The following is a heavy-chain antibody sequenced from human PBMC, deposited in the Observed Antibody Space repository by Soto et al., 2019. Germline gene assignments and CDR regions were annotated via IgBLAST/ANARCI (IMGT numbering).Heavy chain of an antibody. D-gene: IGHD4-17*01. J-gene: IGHJ6*02. CDR2: IRSKAYGGTT. CDR3: TRCFGDYVSYYGMDV. Sequence: SGGSLRLSCTASGFTFGDYAMSWFRQAPGKGLKWVGFIRSKAYGGTTEYASSVKGRFTISRDDSKSISYLQMNSLKTEDTAVYYCTRCFGDYVSYYGMDVWGQGTTVTVSS. CDR1: GFTFGDYA. V-gene: IGHV3-49*03.